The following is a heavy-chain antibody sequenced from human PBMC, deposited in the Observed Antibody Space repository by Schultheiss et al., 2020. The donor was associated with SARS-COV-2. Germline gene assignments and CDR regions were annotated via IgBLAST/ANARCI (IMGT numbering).Heavy chain of an antibody. CDR3: ARAAY. CDR1: GFTVSSNY. J-gene: IGHJ4*02. Sequence: GGSLRLSCAASGFTVSSNYMSWVRQAPGKGLEWVAVIWYDGSNKYYADSVKGRFTISRDNSKNTLYLQMNSLRAEDTAVYYCARAAYWGQGTLVTVSS. CDR2: IWYDGSNK. V-gene: IGHV3-33*08.